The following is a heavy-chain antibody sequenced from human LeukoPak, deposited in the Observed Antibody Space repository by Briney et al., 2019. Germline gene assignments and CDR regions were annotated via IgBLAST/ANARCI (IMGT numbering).Heavy chain of an antibody. D-gene: IGHD6-19*01. CDR1: GFTFSNYE. J-gene: IGHJ4*02. Sequence: PGGSLRLSCAGSGFTFSNYEMNWARQAPGKGLEWVSYISSGGTTIYYADSVRGRFTISRDNARNSLYLQMDSLRAEDTAIYYCAREGGSYSNAWYFLDYWGQGTLVTVSS. V-gene: IGHV3-48*03. CDR2: ISSGGTTI. CDR3: AREGGSYSNAWYFLDY.